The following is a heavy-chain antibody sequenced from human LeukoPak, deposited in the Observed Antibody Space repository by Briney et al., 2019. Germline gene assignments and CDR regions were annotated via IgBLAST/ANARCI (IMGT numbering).Heavy chain of an antibody. J-gene: IGHJ6*02. CDR3: ASARSGSYYNTGYYYGMDV. V-gene: IGHV3-33*01. D-gene: IGHD3-10*01. CDR1: GFTFSSYG. CDR2: IWYDGSNK. Sequence: GGSLRLSCAASGFTFSSYGMHWVRQAPGKGLEWVAVIWYDGSNKYYADSVKGRFTISRDNSKNTLYLQMNSLRAEDTAVYYCASARSGSYYNTGYYYGMDVWGQGTTVTVSS.